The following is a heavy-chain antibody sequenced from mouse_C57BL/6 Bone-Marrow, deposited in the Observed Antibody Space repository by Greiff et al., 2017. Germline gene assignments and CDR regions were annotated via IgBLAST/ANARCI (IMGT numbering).Heavy chain of an antibody. J-gene: IGHJ1*03. CDR2: IYPGSGST. CDR1: GYTFTSYW. Sequence: VQLQQSGAELVKPGASVKMSCKASGYTFTSYWITWVKQRPGQGLEWIGDIYPGSGSTNYNEKFKSKATLTVDTSSSPAYMQLSSLTSEDSAVYYCARGLYPYWYFDVWGTGTTVTVSS. V-gene: IGHV1-55*01. D-gene: IGHD2-12*01. CDR3: ARGLYPYWYFDV.